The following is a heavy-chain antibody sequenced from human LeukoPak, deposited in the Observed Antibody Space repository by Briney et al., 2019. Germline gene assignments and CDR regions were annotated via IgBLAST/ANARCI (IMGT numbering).Heavy chain of an antibody. V-gene: IGHV3-7*01. CDR2: IKQDGSEK. Sequence: GGSLRLSCAASGFTFSSYWMSWVRQAPGKGLEWVANIKQDGSEKYYVDSVKGRFTISRDNAKNSLYLQMNSLRAEDTAVYYCARPYYDSSGSHFDSWGQGTLVTVSS. CDR1: GFTFSSYW. D-gene: IGHD3-22*01. J-gene: IGHJ4*02. CDR3: ARPYYDSSGSHFDS.